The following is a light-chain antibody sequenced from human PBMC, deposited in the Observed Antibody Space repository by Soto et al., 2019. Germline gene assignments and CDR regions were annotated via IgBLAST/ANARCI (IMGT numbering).Light chain of an antibody. CDR1: QGIKND. CDR2: AAS. V-gene: IGKV1-6*01. Sequence: AIQMTQSPSSLSASVGDRVTITCRASQGIKNDLGWYQQRPGKGPKLLIYAASSLQSEVPSRFSGSGSGTEFTLTISSLQPEDFAAYYCLQDYNFPYTFGHGTKLEIK. J-gene: IGKJ2*01. CDR3: LQDYNFPYT.